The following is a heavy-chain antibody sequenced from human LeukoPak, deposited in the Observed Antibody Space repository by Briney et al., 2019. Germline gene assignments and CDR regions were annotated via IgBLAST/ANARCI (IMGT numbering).Heavy chain of an antibody. J-gene: IGHJ4*02. CDR1: GGSISSSSYY. V-gene: IGHV4-61*01. Sequence: PSETLSLTCTVSGGSISSSSYYWSWIRQPPGKGLEWIGYTYYSGSTNYNPSLKSRVTISVDTSKNQFSLKLSSVTAADTAVYYCASSIRFLGRFDYWGQGALVTVSS. CDR2: TYYSGST. CDR3: ASSIRFLGRFDY. D-gene: IGHD3-3*01.